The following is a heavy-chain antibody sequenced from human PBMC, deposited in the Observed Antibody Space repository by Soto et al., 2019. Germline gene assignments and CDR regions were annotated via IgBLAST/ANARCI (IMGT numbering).Heavy chain of an antibody. Sequence: SETLSLTCAVYGGSFSGYYWSWIRQPPGKGLEWIGEINHSGSTNYNPSLKSRVTISVDTSKNQSSLKLSSVTAADTAVYYCARAGYSYGYYYYYGMDVWGQGTTVTVSS. CDR2: INHSGST. J-gene: IGHJ6*02. CDR1: GGSFSGYY. CDR3: ARAGYSYGYYYYYGMDV. V-gene: IGHV4-34*01. D-gene: IGHD5-18*01.